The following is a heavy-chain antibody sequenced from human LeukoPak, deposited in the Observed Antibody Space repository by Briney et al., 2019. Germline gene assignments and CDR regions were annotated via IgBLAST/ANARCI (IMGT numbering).Heavy chain of an antibody. V-gene: IGHV4-39*07. Sequence: NTSETLSLTCTLSGGSISSSSYYWGWIRQPPGKGLGWIGSIYYSGSTYYNPSLKSRVTISIDTPKNQFSLKLSSVTAAGTAVYYCGRDALVGYFSYYYMDVWGKGTTVTVSS. CDR3: GRDALVGYFSYYYMDV. CDR1: GGSISSSSYY. CDR2: IYYSGST. D-gene: IGHD2-15*01. J-gene: IGHJ6*03.